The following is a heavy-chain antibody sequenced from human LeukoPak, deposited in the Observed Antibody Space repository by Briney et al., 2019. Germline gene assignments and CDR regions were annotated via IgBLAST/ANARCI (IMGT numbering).Heavy chain of an antibody. CDR3: ARPHCGGDCYPYYFDY. D-gene: IGHD2-21*02. CDR2: IWYNGNSK. CDR1: GFTFSYYG. Sequence: GGSLRLSCSTSGFTFSYYGMHWVRQAPGKGLEWVAVIWYNGNSKYYVDSVKGRFTISRDNSKNTLYLQMNSLRAEDTAVYYCARPHCGGDCYPYYFDYWGQGTLVTVSS. J-gene: IGHJ4*02. V-gene: IGHV3-33*01.